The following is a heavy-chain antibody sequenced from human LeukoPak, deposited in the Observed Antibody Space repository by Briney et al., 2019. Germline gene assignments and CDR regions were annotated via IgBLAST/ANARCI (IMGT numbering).Heavy chain of an antibody. V-gene: IGHV4-39*07. D-gene: IGHD3-22*01. Sequence: SETLSLTCTVSGGSISSSSYYWGWIRQPPGKGLEWIGSIYHSGSTYYNPSLKSRVTISVDTSKNQFSLKLSSVTAADTAVYYCASRGGGIDSSGYRSAFDIWGQGTMVTVSS. CDR3: ASRGGGIDSSGYRSAFDI. CDR1: GGSISSSSYY. CDR2: IYHSGST. J-gene: IGHJ3*02.